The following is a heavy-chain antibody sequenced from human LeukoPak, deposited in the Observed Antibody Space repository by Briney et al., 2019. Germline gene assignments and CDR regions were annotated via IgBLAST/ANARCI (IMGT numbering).Heavy chain of an antibody. CDR1: GGSISSGGYS. CDR3: ARAVEMATILFDY. V-gene: IGHV4-30-4*07. D-gene: IGHD5-24*01. CDR2: IYYSGST. J-gene: IGHJ4*02. Sequence: SQTLSLTCAVSGGSISSGGYSWSWIRQPPGKGLEWIGYIYYSGSTYYNPSLKSRVTISVDTSKNQFSLKLTSVTAADTAVYFCARAVEMATILFDYWGQGTLVTVSS.